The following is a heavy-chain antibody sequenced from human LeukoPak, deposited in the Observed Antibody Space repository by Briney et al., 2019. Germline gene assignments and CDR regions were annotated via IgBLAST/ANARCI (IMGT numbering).Heavy chain of an antibody. V-gene: IGHV4-34*01. J-gene: IGHJ3*02. CDR2: INHSGST. Sequence: SETLSLTCTVSGGSIRSDYWSWIRQPPGKGLEWIGEINHSGSTNYNPSLKSRVTISVDTSKNQFSLKLSSVTAADTAVYYCARRYRDCSGGSCPRGAFDIWGQGTMVTVS. CDR1: GGSIRSDY. D-gene: IGHD2-15*01. CDR3: ARRYRDCSGGSCPRGAFDI.